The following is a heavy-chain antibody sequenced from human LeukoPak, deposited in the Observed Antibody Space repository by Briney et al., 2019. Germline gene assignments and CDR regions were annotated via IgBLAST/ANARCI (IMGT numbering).Heavy chain of an antibody. CDR2: INPNGGGT. J-gene: IGHJ4*02. CDR3: ARYIAARPFDY. Sequence: ASVEVSCKASGYTFTGYYMHWVRQAPGQGLEWMGWINPNGGGTNYAQKFQGRVTMTRDTSVTTAYMELSRLRSDDTAVYYCARYIAARPFDYWGQGTLVTVSS. D-gene: IGHD6-6*01. CDR1: GYTFTGYY. V-gene: IGHV1-2*02.